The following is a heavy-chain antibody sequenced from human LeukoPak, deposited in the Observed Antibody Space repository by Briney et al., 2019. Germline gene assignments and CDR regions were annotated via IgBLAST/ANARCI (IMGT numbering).Heavy chain of an antibody. D-gene: IGHD3-22*01. CDR2: INHSGST. CDR1: GGSFSGYY. V-gene: IGHV4-34*01. CDR3: ARDGVGYYDSHSPAGLPQSDAFDI. J-gene: IGHJ3*02. Sequence: KPSETLSLTCAVYGGSFSGYYWSWIRQPPGKGLEWIGEINHSGSTNYNPSLKSRVTISVDTSKNQFSLKLSSVTAADTAVYYCARDGVGYYDSHSPAGLPQSDAFDIWGQGTMVTVSS.